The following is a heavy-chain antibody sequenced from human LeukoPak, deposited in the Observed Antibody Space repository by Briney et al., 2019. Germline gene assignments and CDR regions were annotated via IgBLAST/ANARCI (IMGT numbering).Heavy chain of an antibody. J-gene: IGHJ3*02. CDR2: ISYDGSYK. CDR1: GFTFSSYG. D-gene: IGHD6-13*01. V-gene: IGHV3-30*18. Sequence: GGSLRLSCAASGFTFSSYGMHWVRQAPGKGLEWVAFISYDGSYKYYADSVKGRFTISRDNSKNTLYLQMSSLRAEDTAVYYCVKGDSRSWYFNYAFDIWGQGTMVTVSS. CDR3: VKGDSRSWYFNYAFDI.